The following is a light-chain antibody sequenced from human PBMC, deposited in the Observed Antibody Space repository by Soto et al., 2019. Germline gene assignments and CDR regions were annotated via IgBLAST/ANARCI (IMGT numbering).Light chain of an antibody. Sequence: SYELTQPPSVSVAPGQTARITCGGDNIGTKSVHWYQQRPGQAPVLVVYDDSDRPSRIPERFSGSNSGNTATLTISRVEAGDEADFYCQVWDNSTDHVVFGGGIKLTVL. V-gene: IGLV3-21*02. J-gene: IGLJ2*01. CDR1: NIGTKS. CDR3: QVWDNSTDHVV. CDR2: DDS.